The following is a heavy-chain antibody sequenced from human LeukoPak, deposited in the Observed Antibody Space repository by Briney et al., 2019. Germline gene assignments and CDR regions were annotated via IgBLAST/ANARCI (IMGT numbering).Heavy chain of an antibody. CDR2: ISWNSGSI. V-gene: IGHV3-9*01. CDR1: GFTFDDYA. J-gene: IGHJ3*02. Sequence: PGGSLRLSCAASGFTFDDYAMHWVRQAPGKGLEWVSGISWNSGSIGYADSVKGRFTISRDNAKNSLYLQMNSLRAEDTALYYCAKDINPGWELLGGAFDIWGQGTMVTVSS. CDR3: AKDINPGWELLGGAFDI. D-gene: IGHD1-26*01.